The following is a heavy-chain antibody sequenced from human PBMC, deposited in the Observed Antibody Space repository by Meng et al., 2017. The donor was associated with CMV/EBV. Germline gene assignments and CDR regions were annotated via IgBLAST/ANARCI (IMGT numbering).Heavy chain of an antibody. D-gene: IGHD1-14*01. Sequence: QLPRQGPGLGIPSQHPSLTLTVSGGAVYICDNYCSWIRQPPGNGLEWMWYIYYSCSTYNNPSLKRRVTISIDMSKNQISLKLSSVTAADAAVDFCSCVTSRVAGAFDYWGQGTLVTVSS. CDR1: GGAVYICDNY. J-gene: IGHJ4*02. CDR2: IYYSCST. CDR3: SCVTSRVAGAFDY. V-gene: IGHV4-30-4*08.